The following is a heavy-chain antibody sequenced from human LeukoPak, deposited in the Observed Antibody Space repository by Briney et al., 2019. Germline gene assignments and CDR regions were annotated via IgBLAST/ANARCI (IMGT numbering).Heavy chain of an antibody. J-gene: IGHJ5*02. CDR3: ARHIVVVTVTYNWFDP. CDR2: IYYSGST. Sequence: SETLSLTCTVSGGSISSSSYYWGWIRQPPGNGLEWIGSIYYSGSTYYNPSLKSRVTISVDTSKNQFSLKLSSVTAADTAVYYCARHIVVVTVTYNWFDPWGQGTLVTVSS. CDR1: GGSISSSSYY. D-gene: IGHD2-21*02. V-gene: IGHV4-39*01.